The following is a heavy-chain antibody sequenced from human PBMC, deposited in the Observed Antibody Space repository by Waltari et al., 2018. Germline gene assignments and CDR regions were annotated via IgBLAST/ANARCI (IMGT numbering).Heavy chain of an antibody. CDR1: GRSFSSYW. CDR3: ARHAPYSSGYYADY. V-gene: IGHV4-38-2*01. D-gene: IGHD3-22*01. CDR2: IFGSTGST. Sequence: QVQLQESGPGLVKPSETLSLTCAVSGRSFSSYWWGWIRQPPGKGLEWIGSIFGSTGSTEYTPSLKSRATISRDTSKNQFSLRLSSVTAADTAVYYCARHAPYSSGYYADYWGQGVLVTVSS. J-gene: IGHJ4*02.